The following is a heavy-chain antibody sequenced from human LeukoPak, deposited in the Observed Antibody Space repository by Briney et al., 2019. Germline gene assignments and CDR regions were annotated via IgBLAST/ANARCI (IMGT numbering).Heavy chain of an antibody. Sequence: PSETLSLTCAVYGGSFSGYYWSWTRQPPGKGLEWIGEINHSGSTNYNPSLKSRVTISVDTSKNQFSLKLSSVTAADTAVYYCAREYSIVVVPAALLLRSRYYFGYWGQGTLVTVSS. D-gene: IGHD2-2*01. CDR1: GGSFSGYY. J-gene: IGHJ4*02. V-gene: IGHV4-34*01. CDR3: AREYSIVVVPAALLLRSRYYFGY. CDR2: INHSGST.